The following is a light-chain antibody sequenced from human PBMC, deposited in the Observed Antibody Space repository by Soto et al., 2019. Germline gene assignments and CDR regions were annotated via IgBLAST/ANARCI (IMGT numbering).Light chain of an antibody. CDR1: QSISDY. Sequence: DIQMTQSPSSLSASVGDRVTITCRASQSISDYLSWYQQKPGKAPNLLIYAASNLQGGVPSRFRGSGSGTDFTLTISSLQPEDSATYYCHQSVTTPHTFGQGTKLEIK. V-gene: IGKV1-39*01. CDR3: HQSVTTPHT. J-gene: IGKJ2*01. CDR2: AAS.